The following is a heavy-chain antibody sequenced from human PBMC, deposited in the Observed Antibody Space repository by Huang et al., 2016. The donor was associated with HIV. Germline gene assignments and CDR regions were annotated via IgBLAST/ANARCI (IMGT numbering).Heavy chain of an antibody. Sequence: QVQLQESGPGLVKPSETLSLTSTVSGGSISTHYWGWIRQPPGKGLEWIGRLDYSGSTNYSPSLKSGVTILLETSKKQCALRVNSVTGADTAMYYCARDHHDFWRGYRRMYFFDHWGQGTLVTVSS. CDR1: GGSISTHY. V-gene: IGHV4-59*11. J-gene: IGHJ4*02. CDR3: ARDHHDFWRGYRRMYFFDH. D-gene: IGHD3-3*01. CDR2: LDYSGST.